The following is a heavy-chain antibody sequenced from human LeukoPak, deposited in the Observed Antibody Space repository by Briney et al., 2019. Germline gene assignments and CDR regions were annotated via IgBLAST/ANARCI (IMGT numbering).Heavy chain of an antibody. CDR1: GFTFSSYG. CDR3: ARGLYGGNISSFDY. D-gene: IGHD4-23*01. V-gene: IGHV3-33*01. CDR2: IWYDGSNK. Sequence: PGGSLRLSCAASGFTFSSYGMHWVRQAPGKGLEWVAVIWYDGSNKYYADSVKGRFTISRDNSKNTLYLQMNSLRAEDTAVYYCARGLYGGNISSFDYWGQGTLVTVSS. J-gene: IGHJ4*02.